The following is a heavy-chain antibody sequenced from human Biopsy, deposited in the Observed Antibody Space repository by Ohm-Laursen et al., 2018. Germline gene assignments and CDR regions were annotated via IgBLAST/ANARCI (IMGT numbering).Heavy chain of an antibody. J-gene: IGHJ4*02. D-gene: IGHD6-19*01. CDR1: RYTFTGHS. CDR3: ARDGSVPGFPMPFDY. Sequence: EASAKVSCKASRYTFTGHSIHWMRQAPGQGLEWMGWIDPNSGGTHYAQKFQGRVTMNWDTSISTPYLELNRLTSDDTAVYYCARDGSVPGFPMPFDYWGQGTLVTVSS. CDR2: IDPNSGGT. V-gene: IGHV1-2*02.